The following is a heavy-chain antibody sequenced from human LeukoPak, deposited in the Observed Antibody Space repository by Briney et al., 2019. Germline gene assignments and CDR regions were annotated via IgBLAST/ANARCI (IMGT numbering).Heavy chain of an antibody. J-gene: IGHJ4*02. CDR2: VNNDGSST. V-gene: IGHV3-74*01. CDR1: GFTFSTYW. D-gene: IGHD6-13*01. CDR3: ARDLNDLLQNYRSTWYPADY. Sequence: GGSLRLSCAASGFTFSTYWKKWVRQAPGKGLVWVSRVNNDGSSTSYADSVKGRFNISRDSTKNTLYLQMNSLRAEDTAVYYCARDLNDLLQNYRSTWYPADYWGQGTLVTVSS.